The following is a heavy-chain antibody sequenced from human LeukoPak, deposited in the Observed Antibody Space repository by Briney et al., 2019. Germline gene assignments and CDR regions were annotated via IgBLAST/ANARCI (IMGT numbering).Heavy chain of an antibody. CDR1: GYTFISYY. D-gene: IGHD6-19*01. CDR3: ARELTSNGWYGQLDY. Sequence: ASVKVSCKASGYTFISYYMHWVRQAPGQGLEWMGIINPSGGSTTYAQKFQGRVTMTRDMSTSTVYMELSSLRSEDTALYYCARELTSNGWYGQLDYWGQGTLVTVSS. V-gene: IGHV1-46*01. CDR2: INPSGGST. J-gene: IGHJ4*02.